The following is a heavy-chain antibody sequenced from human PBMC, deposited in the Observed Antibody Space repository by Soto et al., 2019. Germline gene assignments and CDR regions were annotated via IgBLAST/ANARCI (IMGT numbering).Heavy chain of an antibody. CDR3: ARDRGRWLQLRNYYYYGMDV. Sequence: QVQLVESGGGVVQPGRSLRLSCAASGFTFSSYAMHWVRQAPGKGLEWVAVISYDGSNKYYADSVKGRFTISRDNSKNTLYLQMNSVRAEDTAVYYCARDRGRWLQLRNYYYYGMDVWGQGTTVTVSS. D-gene: IGHD5-12*01. CDR1: GFTFSSYA. V-gene: IGHV3-30-3*01. J-gene: IGHJ6*02. CDR2: ISYDGSNK.